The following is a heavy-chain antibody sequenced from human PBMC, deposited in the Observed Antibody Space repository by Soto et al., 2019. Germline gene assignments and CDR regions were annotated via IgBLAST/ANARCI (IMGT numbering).Heavy chain of an antibody. D-gene: IGHD2-8*01. J-gene: IGHJ6*02. V-gene: IGHV1-2*04. Sequence: ASVKVSCKASGYTFTGYYMHWVRQAPGQGLEWMGWINPNSGGTNYAQKFQGWVTMTTDTSISTASMELTRLASDDTAIYYCARGDSTDCSNGVCSFFYNHDMDVWGQGTTVTVSS. CDR1: GYTFTGYY. CDR2: INPNSGGT. CDR3: ARGDSTDCSNGVCSFFYNHDMDV.